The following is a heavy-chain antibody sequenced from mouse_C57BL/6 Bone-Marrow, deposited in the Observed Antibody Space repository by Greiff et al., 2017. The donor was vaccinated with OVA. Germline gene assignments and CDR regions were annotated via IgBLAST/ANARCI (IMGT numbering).Heavy chain of an antibody. D-gene: IGHD2-3*01. J-gene: IGHJ1*03. CDR3: ARGRLLRGDWYFDV. V-gene: IGHV1-52*01. CDR1: GYTFTSYW. CDR2: IDPSDSET. Sequence: QVQLQQPGAELVRPGSSVKLSCKASGYTFTSYWMHWVKQRPIQGLEWIGNIDPSDSETHYNQKFKDKATLTVDKSSSTAYMQLSSLTSEDSAVYYCARGRLLRGDWYFDVWGTGTTVTVSS.